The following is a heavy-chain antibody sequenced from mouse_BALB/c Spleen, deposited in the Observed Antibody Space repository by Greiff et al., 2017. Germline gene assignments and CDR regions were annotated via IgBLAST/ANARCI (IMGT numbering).Heavy chain of an antibody. J-gene: IGHJ3*01. Sequence: EVMLVESGGGLVQPGGSRKLSCAASGFTFSSFGMHWVRQAPEKGLEWVAYISSGSSTIYYADTVKGRFTISRDNPKNTLFLQMTSLRSEDTAMYYCAGVFAYWGQGTLVTVSA. V-gene: IGHV5-17*02. CDR1: GFTFSSFG. CDR3: AGVFAY. CDR2: ISSGSSTI.